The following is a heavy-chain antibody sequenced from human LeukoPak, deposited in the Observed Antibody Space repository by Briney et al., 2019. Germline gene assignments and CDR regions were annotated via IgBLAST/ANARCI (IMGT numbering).Heavy chain of an antibody. V-gene: IGHV4-4*02. CDR1: GGSISSSNW. CDR2: IYHSGST. CDR3: AREYCSGGSCHPFDI. D-gene: IGHD2-15*01. J-gene: IGHJ3*02. Sequence: SGTLSLTCAVSGGSISSSNWWSWVRQPPGKGLEWIGEIYHSGSTNYNPSLKSRVTISVDKSKNQFSLKLSSVTAADTAVYYCAREYCSGGSCHPFDIWGQGTMVTVSS.